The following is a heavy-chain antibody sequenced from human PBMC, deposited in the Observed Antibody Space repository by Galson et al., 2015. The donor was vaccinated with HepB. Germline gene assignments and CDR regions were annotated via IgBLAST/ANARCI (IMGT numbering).Heavy chain of an antibody. CDR2: ISYDGSNK. Sequence: SLRLSCAASGFTFSNYGVHWVRQAPGKGLEWVAVISYDGSNKYYADSVTGRFTISRDNSKNTLYLQMNSLRAEDTALYYCAKDPYLYSALAGTMAGFDYWGQGTLVTVSS. D-gene: IGHD6-19*01. J-gene: IGHJ4*02. V-gene: IGHV3-30*18. CDR3: AKDPYLYSALAGTMAGFDY. CDR1: GFTFSNYG.